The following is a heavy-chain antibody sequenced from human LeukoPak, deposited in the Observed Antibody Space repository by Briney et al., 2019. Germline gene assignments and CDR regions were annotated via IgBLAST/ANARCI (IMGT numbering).Heavy chain of an antibody. Sequence: GGSLRLSCAASGFTFDDYGMSWVRQAPGKGLEWVSYFSSSSSTIYYADSVKGRFTISRDNAKNSLYLQMNSLRAEDTAVYYCARGPHYYDSSGYYFDYWGQGTLVTVSS. CDR2: FSSSSSTI. CDR3: ARGPHYYDSSGYYFDY. CDR1: GFTFDDYG. D-gene: IGHD3-22*01. J-gene: IGHJ4*02. V-gene: IGHV3-48*01.